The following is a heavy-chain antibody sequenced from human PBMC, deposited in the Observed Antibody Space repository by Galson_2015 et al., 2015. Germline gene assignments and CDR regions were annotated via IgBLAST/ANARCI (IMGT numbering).Heavy chain of an antibody. CDR3: ARLPANVSHYDMPFGMDV. CDR2: IYPGDSDT. J-gene: IGHJ6*02. V-gene: IGHV5-51*01. CDR1: GYSFTSYW. D-gene: IGHD3-9*01. Sequence: QSGAEVKKPGESLKISCKGSGYSFTSYWIGWVRQMPGKGLEWMGIIYPGDSDTRYSPSFQGQVTISADKSISTAYLQWSSLKASDTAMYYCARLPANVSHYDMPFGMDVWGQGTTVTVSS.